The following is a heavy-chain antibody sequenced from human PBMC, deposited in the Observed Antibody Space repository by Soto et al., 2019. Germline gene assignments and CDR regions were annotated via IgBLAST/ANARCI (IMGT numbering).Heavy chain of an antibody. CDR2: INPNSGGT. V-gene: IGHV1-2*04. D-gene: IGHD3-10*01. CDR1: GYTFTGYY. CDR3: ARGGSALYDAFDI. J-gene: IGHJ3*02. Sequence: VASVKVSCKASGYTFTGYYMHWVRQAPGQGLEWMGWINPNSGGTNYAQKFQGWVTMTRDTSISTAYMELSRLRSDDTAVYYCARGGSALYDAFDIWGQGTMVTVSS.